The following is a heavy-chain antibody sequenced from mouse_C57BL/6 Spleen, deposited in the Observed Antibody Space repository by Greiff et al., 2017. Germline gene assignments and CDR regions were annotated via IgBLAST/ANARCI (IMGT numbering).Heavy chain of an antibody. D-gene: IGHD1-1*01. CDR2: ISSGSSTI. CDR1: GFTFSDYG. J-gene: IGHJ2*01. Sequence: DVHLVESGGGLVKPGGSLKLSCAASGFTFSDYGMHWVRQAPEKGLEWVAYISSGSSTIYYADTVKGRFTISRDNAKNPLFLQMTSLGSEETAMYYCARRHYYGSGDDWGQGTTLTVSS. V-gene: IGHV5-17*01. CDR3: ARRHYYGSGDD.